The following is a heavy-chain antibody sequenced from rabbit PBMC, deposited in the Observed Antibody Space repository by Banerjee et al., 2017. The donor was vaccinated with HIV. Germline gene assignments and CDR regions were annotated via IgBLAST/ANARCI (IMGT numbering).Heavy chain of an antibody. V-gene: IGHV1S45*01. CDR3: ARAGDGDYASAFNY. CDR1: GFSFSSTYY. J-gene: IGHJ3*01. Sequence: QEQLVESGGGLVQPEGSLTLTCKVSGFSFSSTYYMWWVRQAPGKGLEWIGCIDTATGSAYYASWARGRFTISKTSSTTVTLQMTSLTVADTATYVCARAGDGDYASAFNYWGQGTLVTVS. D-gene: IGHD2-1*01. CDR2: IDTATGSA.